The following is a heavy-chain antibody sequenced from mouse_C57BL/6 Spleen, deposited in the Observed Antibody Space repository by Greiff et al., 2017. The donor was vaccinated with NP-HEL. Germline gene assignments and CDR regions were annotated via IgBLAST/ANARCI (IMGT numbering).Heavy chain of an antibody. V-gene: IGHV1-26*01. D-gene: IGHD2-1*01. CDR1: GYTFTDYY. CDR2: INPNNGGT. J-gene: IGHJ2*01. Sequence: EVHLQQSGPELVKPGASVKISCKASGYTFTDYYMNWVKQSHGKSLEWIGDINPNNGGTSYNQKFKGKATLTVDKSSSTAYMELRSLTSEDSAVYYCARGNWPDYWGQGTTLTVSS. CDR3: ARGNWPDY.